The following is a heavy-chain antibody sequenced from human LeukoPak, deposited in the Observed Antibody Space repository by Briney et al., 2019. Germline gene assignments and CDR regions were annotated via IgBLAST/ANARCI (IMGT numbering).Heavy chain of an antibody. CDR3: AGGHDYGDFIFDY. CDR2: IYTSGST. Sequence: PSETRSLTCTVSGGSIGSYYWSWIRQPAGKGLEWIGRIYTSGSTNYNPSLKSRVTMSVDTSKNQFSLKLSSVTAADTAVYYCAGGHDYGDFIFDYWGQGTLVTVSS. J-gene: IGHJ4*02. D-gene: IGHD4-17*01. CDR1: GGSIGSYY. V-gene: IGHV4-4*07.